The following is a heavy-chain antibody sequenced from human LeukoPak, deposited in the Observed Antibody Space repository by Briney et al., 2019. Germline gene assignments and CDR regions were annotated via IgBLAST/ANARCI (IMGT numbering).Heavy chain of an antibody. D-gene: IGHD3-10*01. Sequence: SETLSLTCTVSGGSISSGGYYWSWIRQHPGKGLEWIGYIYYSGSTYYNPSLKSRVTISVDTSKNQFSLKLSSVTAADTAVYYCARGGDDSDDAFDIWGQGTMVTVSS. CDR1: GGSISSGGYY. CDR3: ARGGDDSDDAFDI. V-gene: IGHV4-31*03. J-gene: IGHJ3*02. CDR2: IYYSGST.